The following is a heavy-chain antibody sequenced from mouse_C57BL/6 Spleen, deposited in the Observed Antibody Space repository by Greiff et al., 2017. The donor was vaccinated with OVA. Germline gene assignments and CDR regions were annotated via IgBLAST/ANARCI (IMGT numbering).Heavy chain of an antibody. J-gene: IGHJ2*01. CDR1: GFTFSDYG. CDR3: ARRDYYGNSDY. CDR2: ISSGSSTI. Sequence: EVKVEESGGGLVKPGGSLKLSCAASGFTFSDYGMHWVRQAPEKGLEWVAYISSGSSTIYYADTVKGRFTISRDNDKNTLFLQMTSLRSEDTAMYYCARRDYYGNSDYWGQGTTLTVSS. D-gene: IGHD2-1*01. V-gene: IGHV5-17*01.